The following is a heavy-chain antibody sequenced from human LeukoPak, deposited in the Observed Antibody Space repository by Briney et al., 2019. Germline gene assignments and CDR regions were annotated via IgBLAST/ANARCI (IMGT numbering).Heavy chain of an antibody. CDR1: GYTFNNSG. V-gene: IGHV1-18*01. D-gene: IGHD1-26*01. CDR2: ISAYNGNT. J-gene: IGHJ5*02. Sequence: GASVKVSCKASGYTFNNSGINWVRQAPGQGLEWMGWISAYNGNTNYAQKLQGRVTMTTDTSTSTAYMELRSLRSDDTAVYYCARIVGAFGGGPDNWFDPWGQGTLVTVSS. CDR3: ARIVGAFGGGPDNWFDP.